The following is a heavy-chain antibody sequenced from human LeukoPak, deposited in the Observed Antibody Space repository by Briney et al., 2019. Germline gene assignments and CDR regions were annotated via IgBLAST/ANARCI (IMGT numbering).Heavy chain of an antibody. V-gene: IGHV4-61*02. CDR1: GGSISSGSYY. Sequence: SETLSLTCTVSGGSISSGSYYWSWIRQPAGKGLEWIGRIYTSGSTNYNPSLKSRVTISVDTSKNQFSLKLSSATAADTAVYYCARTHCGGDCYSSRGWFDTWGQGTLVTVSS. CDR3: ARTHCGGDCYSSRGWFDT. J-gene: IGHJ5*02. CDR2: IYTSGST. D-gene: IGHD2-21*02.